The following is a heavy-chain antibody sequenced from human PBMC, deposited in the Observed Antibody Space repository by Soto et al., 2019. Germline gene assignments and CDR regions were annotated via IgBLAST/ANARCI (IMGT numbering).Heavy chain of an antibody. Sequence: QVQLVQSGAEVKKPGASVKVSCKASGYTFTGYYMHWVRQAPGQGLEWMGWINPNSGDTNYAHKFQGRVTMTRDTSIITAYMELSRLRSHDTAIYYCARLIEVATIVDYCGQGTLVTVSS. CDR3: ARLIEVATIVDY. V-gene: IGHV1-2*07. D-gene: IGHD5-12*01. CDR1: GYTFTGYY. J-gene: IGHJ4*02. CDR2: INPNSGDT.